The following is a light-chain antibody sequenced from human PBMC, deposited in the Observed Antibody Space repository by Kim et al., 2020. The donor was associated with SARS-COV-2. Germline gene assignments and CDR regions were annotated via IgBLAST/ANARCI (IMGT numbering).Light chain of an antibody. CDR1: QVVSNNY. CDR3: QQYGASPYS. Sequence: EIVFTQSPGTLSLSPGERATLSCRASQVVSNNYLAWYQQKPGQAPSLLIYGASKRTTDFPDRFSGSGSGTDFTLTIDRLEPEDFAVYFCQQYGASPYSFGQGTKLEI. J-gene: IGKJ2*03. V-gene: IGKV3-20*01. CDR2: GAS.